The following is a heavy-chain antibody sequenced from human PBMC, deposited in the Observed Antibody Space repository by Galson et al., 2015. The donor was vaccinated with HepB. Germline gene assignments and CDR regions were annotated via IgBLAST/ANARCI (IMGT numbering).Heavy chain of an antibody. CDR2: IGSSSLYT. D-gene: IGHD3-10*01. V-gene: IGHV3-11*06. CDR3: AKLGNRDYPYYYGMDF. J-gene: IGHJ6*02. Sequence: SLRLSCAASGFTFSDFYMSWIRQAPGKGLEWLSYIGSSSLYTKYADSVKGRFTISRDNAKNSLSLQMNSLRAEDTAVYYCAKLGNRDYPYYYGMDFWGQGTTVTVSS. CDR1: GFTFSDFY.